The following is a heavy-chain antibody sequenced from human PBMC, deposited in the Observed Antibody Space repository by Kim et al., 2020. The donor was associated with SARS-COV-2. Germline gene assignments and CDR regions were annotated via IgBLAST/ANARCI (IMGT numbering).Heavy chain of an antibody. CDR1: GYTFTTYI. J-gene: IGHJ4*02. D-gene: IGHD4-17*01. Sequence: ASVKVSCKASGYTFTTYIIHWVRQAPGQGLEWMGWINAGNDNTKYSQNFQGRVTITRDTSATTAYMDLFSLRSEDTAGYYCARSVTTDYYFDNWGQGTLV. CDR3: ARSVTTDYYFDN. CDR2: INAGNDNT. V-gene: IGHV1-3*01.